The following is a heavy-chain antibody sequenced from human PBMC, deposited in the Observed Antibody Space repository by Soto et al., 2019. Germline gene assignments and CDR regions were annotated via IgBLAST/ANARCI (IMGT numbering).Heavy chain of an antibody. D-gene: IGHD6-19*01. Sequence: GGSLRLSCAASGFTFDDYAMHWVRQAPGKGLEWVSGISWNSGSIGYADSVKGRFTISRDNAKNSLYLQMNSLRAEDTALYYCAKDMHSGVAGNDAFDIWGQGTMVPVSS. J-gene: IGHJ3*02. CDR3: AKDMHSGVAGNDAFDI. V-gene: IGHV3-9*01. CDR2: ISWNSGSI. CDR1: GFTFDDYA.